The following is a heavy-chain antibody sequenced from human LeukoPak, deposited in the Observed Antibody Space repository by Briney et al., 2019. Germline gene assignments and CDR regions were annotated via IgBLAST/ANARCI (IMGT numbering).Heavy chain of an antibody. D-gene: IGHD3-22*01. CDR1: GGTFSSYA. CDR2: IIPILGIA. V-gene: IGHV1-69*04. CDR3: ARGSSSGYYSNDY. J-gene: IGHJ4*02. Sequence: ASVKVSCKASGGTFSSYAISWVRQAPGQGLEWMGRIIPILGIANYAQKFQGRVTITADKSTSTAYMELSSLRSEDTAVYYCARGSSSGYYSNDYWGQGTLVTVSS.